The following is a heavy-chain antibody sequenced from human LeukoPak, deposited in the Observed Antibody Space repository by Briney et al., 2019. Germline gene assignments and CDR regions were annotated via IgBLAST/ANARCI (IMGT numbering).Heavy chain of an antibody. CDR1: GGSISSGGYY. CDR2: IYYSGST. D-gene: IGHD3-22*01. V-gene: IGHV4-30-4*01. J-gene: IGHJ4*02. Sequence: SQTLSLTCTVSGGSISSGGYYWSWIRQPPGKGLEWIGYIYYSGSTYYNPSLKSRVTISVDTSKNQFSLKLSSVTAADTAVYYCARRPYYYDSSGYYSDYWGQGTLVTVSS. CDR3: ARRPYYYDSSGYYSDY.